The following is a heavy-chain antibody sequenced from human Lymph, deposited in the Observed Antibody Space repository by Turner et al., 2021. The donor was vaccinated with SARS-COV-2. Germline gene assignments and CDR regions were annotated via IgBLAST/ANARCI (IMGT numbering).Heavy chain of an antibody. D-gene: IGHD3-10*01. V-gene: IGHV1-8*01. CDR1: GYTFTSYD. CDR2: MSPNSGNT. J-gene: IGHJ6*02. CDR3: ARFYYYGSGEEGFYSYYGMDV. Sequence: QVQLVQSGAEVKKPGASVKVSCKASGYTFTSYDIIWVRQAPGQGLEWMGWMSPNSGNTGYAQKFQGRVTMTRNTSISTAYMELSSLRSEDTAIYYCARFYYYGSGEEGFYSYYGMDVWGQGTAVTVSS.